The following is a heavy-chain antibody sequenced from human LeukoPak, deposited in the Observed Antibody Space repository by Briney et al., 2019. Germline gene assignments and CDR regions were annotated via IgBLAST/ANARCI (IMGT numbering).Heavy chain of an antibody. Sequence: PSETLSLTCTVSGGSISSSSYYWGWIRQPPGKGLEWIGSMFYSGSTYYNPSLKSRVTISVDTSKNQFSLKLSSVTAADTAVYYCARALLAADGPYAFDIWGQGTMVTVSS. J-gene: IGHJ3*02. D-gene: IGHD6-13*01. V-gene: IGHV4-39*07. CDR1: GGSISSSSYY. CDR2: MFYSGST. CDR3: ARALLAADGPYAFDI.